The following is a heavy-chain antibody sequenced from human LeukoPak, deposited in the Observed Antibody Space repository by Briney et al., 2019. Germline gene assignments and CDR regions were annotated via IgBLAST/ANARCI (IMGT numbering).Heavy chain of an antibody. D-gene: IGHD4-23*01. CDR1: GFSFTSYG. CDR2: IWYDGTNK. J-gene: IGHJ4*02. CDR3: ARVSESGNSDY. Sequence: GRSLRLFCAASGFSFTSYGMHWVRQAPGKGLEWVAVIWYDGTNKYYADSVKGRFTISRDTSNNMLYLQMNSLRAEDTAVYYCARVSESGNSDYWGQGTLVTVSS. V-gene: IGHV3-33*01.